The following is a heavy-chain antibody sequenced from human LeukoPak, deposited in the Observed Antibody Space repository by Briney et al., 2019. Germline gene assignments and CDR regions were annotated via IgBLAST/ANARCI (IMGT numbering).Heavy chain of an antibody. CDR1: GFTFNNFA. Sequence: HTGGSLRLSCTASGFTFNNFAMSWVRQAPGKGLEWVSAISGNSDNTYYADSVKGRFTISRDNSKNTLYLQMSSLRAEDTAVFYCSNGWETSGYYNAFDCWGQGTLVTVSS. CDR2: ISGNSDNT. V-gene: IGHV3-23*01. D-gene: IGHD3-3*01. J-gene: IGHJ4*02. CDR3: SNGWETSGYYNAFDC.